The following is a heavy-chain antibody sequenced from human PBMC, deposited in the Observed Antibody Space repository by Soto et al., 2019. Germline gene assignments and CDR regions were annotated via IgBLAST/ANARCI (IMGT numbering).Heavy chain of an antibody. CDR2: IYWDDDK. D-gene: IGHD2-21*02. Sequence: SGPTLVNPTQTLTLTCTFSGFSLSTSGVGVGWIRQPPGKALEWLALIYWDDDKHYSPSLKSRLTITKDTSKNQVVLTMTNMDPVDTATYYCARRQTYCGGNCYSGFDYWGQGTQVTVSS. J-gene: IGHJ4*02. CDR3: ARRQTYCGGNCYSGFDY. CDR1: GFSLSTSGVG. V-gene: IGHV2-5*02.